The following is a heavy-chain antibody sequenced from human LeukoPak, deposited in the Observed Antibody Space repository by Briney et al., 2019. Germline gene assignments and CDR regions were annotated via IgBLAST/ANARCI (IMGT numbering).Heavy chain of an antibody. V-gene: IGHV4-59*08. Sequence: SETLSLTCTVSGGSISSYYWSWIRQPPGKGLEWIGYIYYSGSTYYNPSLKGRVTISVDTSKNQFSLKLSSVTAADTAVYYCARRLRSTHYYGSGSYYHGPFDYWGQGTLVTVSS. CDR3: ARRLRSTHYYGSGSYYHGPFDY. CDR2: IYYSGST. J-gene: IGHJ4*02. CDR1: GGSISSYY. D-gene: IGHD3-10*01.